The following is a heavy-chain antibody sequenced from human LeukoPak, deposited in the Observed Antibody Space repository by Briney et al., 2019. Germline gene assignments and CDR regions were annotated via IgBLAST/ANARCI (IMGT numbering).Heavy chain of an antibody. Sequence: SETLSLTCTVSGGSISSGGYYWSWIRQPPGKGLEWIGYIYHSGSTYYNPSLKSRVTISVDWSKNQFSLKLSSVTAADTAVYYCASSSGPMAAAGLDYWGQGTLVTVSS. J-gene: IGHJ4*02. CDR2: IYHSGST. D-gene: IGHD6-13*01. CDR1: GGSISSGGYY. V-gene: IGHV4-30-2*01. CDR3: ASSSGPMAAAGLDY.